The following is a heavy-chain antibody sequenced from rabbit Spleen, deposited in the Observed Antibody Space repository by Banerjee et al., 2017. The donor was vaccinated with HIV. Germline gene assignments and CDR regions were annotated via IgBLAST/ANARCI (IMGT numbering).Heavy chain of an antibody. CDR3: ARDTGTSFSSYGMDL. CDR2: IYTGNGKT. V-gene: IGHV1S40*01. J-gene: IGHJ6*01. Sequence: QSLEESGGDLVKPGASLTLTSTASGFSFSSSYDMCWVRQAPGKGLEWIACIYTGNGKTYYASWAKGRFTISKTSSTTVTLQMTSLTVADTATYFCARDTGTSFSSYGMDLWGPGTLVTVS. CDR1: GFSFSSSYD. D-gene: IGHD7-1*01.